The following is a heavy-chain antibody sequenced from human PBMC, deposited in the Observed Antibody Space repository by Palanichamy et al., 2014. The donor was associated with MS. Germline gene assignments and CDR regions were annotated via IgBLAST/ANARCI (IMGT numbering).Heavy chain of an antibody. CDR3: TRFGPAAHSKMGL. J-gene: IGHJ4*02. CDR1: GYTFTNYW. V-gene: IGHV5-51*01. Sequence: EVVLLQSGAEVTKPGESLKISCKGSGYTFTNYWIGWVRQMPGKGLEWMGIIYPDDSDARYSLSFQGQVTFSVDKSISTAFLQWNSLKASDTAMYYCTRFGPAAHSKMGLWGQGTLVTVSS. D-gene: IGHD2-2*01. CDR2: IYPDDSDA.